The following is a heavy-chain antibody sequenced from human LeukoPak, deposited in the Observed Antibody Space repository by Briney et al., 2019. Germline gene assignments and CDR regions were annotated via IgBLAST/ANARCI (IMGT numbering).Heavy chain of an antibody. D-gene: IGHD2-15*01. Sequence: PGGSLRLSCAASGFTFSSYAMSWVRQAPGKGLEWVSAISGSGGSTYYADSVKGRFTISRDNSKNTLYLQMNSLRAEDTAVYYCAKGRDCSGGSCPLDYWGQGTLVTVSS. CDR1: GFTFSSYA. J-gene: IGHJ4*02. CDR3: AKGRDCSGGSCPLDY. CDR2: ISGSGGST. V-gene: IGHV3-23*01.